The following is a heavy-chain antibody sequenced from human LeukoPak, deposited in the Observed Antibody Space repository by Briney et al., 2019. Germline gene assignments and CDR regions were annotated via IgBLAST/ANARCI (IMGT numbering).Heavy chain of an antibody. Sequence: GASVKVSCKASGYTFTGYYIHWVRQAPGQGLEWMGWINSNRGGTNYAQKFQGRVTMTRDTSISTAYMDLSRLRSDDTAVYYCARDSGYTSAWFGSPVDYWGQGTLVTVSS. CDR1: GYTFTGYY. CDR3: ARDSGYTSAWFGSPVDY. V-gene: IGHV1-2*02. J-gene: IGHJ4*02. CDR2: INSNRGGT. D-gene: IGHD6-19*01.